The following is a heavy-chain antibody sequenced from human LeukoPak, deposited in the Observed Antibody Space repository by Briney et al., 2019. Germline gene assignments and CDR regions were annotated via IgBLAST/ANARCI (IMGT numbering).Heavy chain of an antibody. Sequence: ASVKVSCKASGFTFTSYGFTWVRQPPGQGLEWMGWISGYNGNTNHAQKLQGRVTMTTDTSTKTAYMEVRSLRSDDTAVYYCVRGGSSTLLVYWGQGTLVTVSS. V-gene: IGHV1-18*01. CDR3: VRGGSSTLLVY. D-gene: IGHD2-2*01. CDR2: ISGYNGNT. CDR1: GFTFTSYG. J-gene: IGHJ4*02.